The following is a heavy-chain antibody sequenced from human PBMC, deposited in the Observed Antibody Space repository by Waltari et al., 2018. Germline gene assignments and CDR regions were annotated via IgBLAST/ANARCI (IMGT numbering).Heavy chain of an antibody. Sequence: EVQLVESGGGLAQPGGSRGLSCAASGLGFRTYWMTWVRPASGKGPEWVANIKQDGSEKYYMDSVKGRFTISRDNAKNSLYLQMNNLRVEDTAVYYCTRGGRDSSWYWRDWGQGTLVTVSS. CDR1: GLGFRTYW. J-gene: IGHJ4*02. D-gene: IGHD6-13*01. CDR3: TRGGRDSSWYWRD. V-gene: IGHV3-7*01. CDR2: IKQDGSEK.